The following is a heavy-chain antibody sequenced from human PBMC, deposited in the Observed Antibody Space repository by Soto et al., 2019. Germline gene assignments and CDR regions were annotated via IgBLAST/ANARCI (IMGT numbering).Heavy chain of an antibody. CDR1: GFTVSNNY. J-gene: IGHJ4*02. V-gene: IGHV3-66*01. D-gene: IGHD5-12*01. CDR2: IYRGGST. Sequence: EVQLVESGGGLVQPGGSLRLSCAASGFTVSNNYMTWVRQAPGKGLEWVSVIYRGGSTYYADSVRGRFTISRDNSKNTLYLQMSRLRAEDTAVYYFARARFGGLAAIFADWWGQGTLVTVSS. CDR3: ARARFGGLAAIFADW.